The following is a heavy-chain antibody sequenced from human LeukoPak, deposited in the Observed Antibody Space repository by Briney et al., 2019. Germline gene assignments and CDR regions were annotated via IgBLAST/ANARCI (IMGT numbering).Heavy chain of an antibody. D-gene: IGHD1-26*01. V-gene: IGHV3-21*01. J-gene: IGHJ4*02. CDR1: GFTFSSYS. Sequence: GGSLRLSCAASGFTFSSYSLKWVRQAPGKGLEWVSSISSSSGYIYYADSVKGRFTISRDNAKNSLYLQMNSLRAEDTAVYYCARYSGSYQFGYWGQGTLVTVSS. CDR3: ARYSGSYQFGY. CDR2: ISSSSGYI.